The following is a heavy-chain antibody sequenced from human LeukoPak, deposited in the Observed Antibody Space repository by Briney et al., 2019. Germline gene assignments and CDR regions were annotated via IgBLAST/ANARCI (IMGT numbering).Heavy chain of an antibody. V-gene: IGHV4-39*07. CDR1: GGSISSSSYY. Sequence: SETLSLTCTVSGGSISSSSYYWGWIRQPPGKGLEWIGSIYYSGSTYYNPSLKSRVTISVDTSKNQFSLKLSSVTAADTAVYYCARGVFPGYYYYYMDVWGKGTTVTVSS. CDR3: ARGVFPGYYYYYMDV. J-gene: IGHJ6*03. CDR2: IYYSGST. D-gene: IGHD2-8*01.